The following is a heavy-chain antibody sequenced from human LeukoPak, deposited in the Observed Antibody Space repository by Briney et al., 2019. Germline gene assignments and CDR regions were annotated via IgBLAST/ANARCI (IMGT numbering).Heavy chain of an antibody. CDR1: GFTFSSYS. V-gene: IGHV3-21*01. CDR3: ARVFGATIFGLNWFDP. Sequence: GGSLRLSCAASGFTFSSYSMNWVRQAPGKGLEWVSSISSSSSYIYYADSVKGRFTISRDNAKNSLYLQMNSLRAEDTAVYYCARVFGATIFGLNWFDPWGQGTLVTVSS. J-gene: IGHJ5*02. CDR2: ISSSSSYI. D-gene: IGHD3-3*01.